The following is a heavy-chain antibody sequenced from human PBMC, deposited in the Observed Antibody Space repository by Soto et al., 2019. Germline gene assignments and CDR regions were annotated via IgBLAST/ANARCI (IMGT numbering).Heavy chain of an antibody. CDR1: GFTFSAYH. D-gene: IGHD2-15*01. J-gene: IGHJ3*01. CDR2: INPTSSHI. V-gene: IGHV3-21*01. Sequence: VQLVESGGGLVMPGGSLRLSCAASGFTFSAYHMNWVRQAPGKGLAWVSSINPTSSHIYYADSVRGRFTISRDDSKNSVSLQMNSLRTEDAALYYCARGYCGGGGCYLRRDAFDVWGQGTMVTVSS. CDR3: ARGYCGGGGCYLRRDAFDV.